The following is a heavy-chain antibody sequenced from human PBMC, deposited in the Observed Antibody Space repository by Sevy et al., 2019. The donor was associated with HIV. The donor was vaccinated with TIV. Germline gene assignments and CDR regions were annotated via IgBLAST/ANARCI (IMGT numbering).Heavy chain of an antibody. D-gene: IGHD3-22*01. Sequence: GGSLRLSCAASGFTFSSYGMHWVRQAPGKGLEWVAVIWYDGSNKNYADSVKGRFTISRDNSKNRLYLQMNSLKAEDTAVYYCARGLYYDSSGYYGHDVFDIWGQWTMVTVSS. J-gene: IGHJ3*02. V-gene: IGHV3-33*01. CDR2: IWYDGSNK. CDR3: ARGLYYDSSGYYGHDVFDI. CDR1: GFTFSSYG.